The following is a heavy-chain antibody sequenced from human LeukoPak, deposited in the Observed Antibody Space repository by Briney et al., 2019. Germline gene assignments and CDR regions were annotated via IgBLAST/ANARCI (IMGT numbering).Heavy chain of an antibody. J-gene: IGHJ4*02. V-gene: IGHV4-59*01. CDR1: GGSISNYC. D-gene: IGHD1-26*01. Sequence: SETLSLTCTVSGGSISNYCWSWMRQPPGKGLEWIGYIFYNGNTNYNPSLKSRITISIDTSKKHFSLKLSSVTAADTAVYYCARAPFQVGGPPKYYFDYWGQGTLVTVS. CDR3: ARAPFQVGGPPKYYFDY. CDR2: IFYNGNT.